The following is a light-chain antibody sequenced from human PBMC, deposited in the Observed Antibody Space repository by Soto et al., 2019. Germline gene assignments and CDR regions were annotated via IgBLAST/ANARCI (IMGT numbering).Light chain of an antibody. CDR3: GSFTTSTWV. CDR1: SSDIGGYNY. J-gene: IGLJ3*02. V-gene: IGLV2-14*01. CDR2: EVS. Sequence: QSVLTQPASVSGSLGQSITISCTGTSSDIGGYNYVSWYQQHPDKAPKLMIYEVSNRPSGVSNRFSGSKSGNTASLTISGLQAEDEADYHCGSFTTSTWVFGGGTKLTVL.